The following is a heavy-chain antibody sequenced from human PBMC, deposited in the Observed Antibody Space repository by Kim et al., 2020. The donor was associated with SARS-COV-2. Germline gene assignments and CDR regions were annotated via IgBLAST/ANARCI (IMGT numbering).Heavy chain of an antibody. CDR3: AKDRSSGSSAYYYYGMDV. J-gene: IGHJ6*01. Sequence: GGSLRLSCAASGFTFSSYGMHWVRQAPGKGLEWVAVISYDGSNKYYADPVKGRFTISRDNSKNTLYLQMNSLRAEDTAVYYCAKDRSSGSSAYYYYGMDV. D-gene: IGHD3-10*01. CDR2: ISYDGSNK. V-gene: IGHV3-30*18. CDR1: GFTFSSYG.